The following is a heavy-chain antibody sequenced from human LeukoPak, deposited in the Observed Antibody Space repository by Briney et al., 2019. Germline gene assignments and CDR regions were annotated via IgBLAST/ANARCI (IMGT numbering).Heavy chain of an antibody. Sequence: GGSLRLSCAASGFTLSSYAMSWVRQAPGEGLEWVSAISGSGGSTYYADSVKGRFTISRDNSKNTLYLQMNSLRAEETAVYYCAKDELRFLEWLSIGDYMDVWGKGTTVTVSS. D-gene: IGHD3-3*01. V-gene: IGHV3-23*01. CDR1: GFTLSSYA. J-gene: IGHJ6*03. CDR2: ISGSGGST. CDR3: AKDELRFLEWLSIGDYMDV.